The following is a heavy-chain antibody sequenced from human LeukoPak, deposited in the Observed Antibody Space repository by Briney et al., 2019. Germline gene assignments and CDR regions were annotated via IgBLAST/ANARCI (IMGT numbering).Heavy chain of an antibody. Sequence: GGSLRLSCAASGFTFSSYSMNWVRQAPGKGLEWVPSISSSSSYIYYADSVKGRFTISRDNAKNSLYLQMNSLRAEDTAVYYCARAVLWFGEPWDYFDYWGQGTLVTVSS. CDR2: ISSSSSYI. V-gene: IGHV3-21*01. CDR1: GFTFSSYS. CDR3: ARAVLWFGEPWDYFDY. D-gene: IGHD3-10*01. J-gene: IGHJ4*02.